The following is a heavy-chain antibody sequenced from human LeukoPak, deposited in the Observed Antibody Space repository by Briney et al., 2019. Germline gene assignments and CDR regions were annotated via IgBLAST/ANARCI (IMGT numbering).Heavy chain of an antibody. CDR3: ARDPYCSSNSCYYYYGMDV. D-gene: IGHD2-2*01. J-gene: IGHJ6*02. CDR1: GGSFSGYY. Sequence: NPSETLSLTCAVYGGSFSGYYWSWIRQPPGKGLEWIGEINHSGSTNYNPSLKSRVTMSVDTSKNQFSLKLSSVTAADTAMYYCARDPYCSSNSCYYYYGMDVWGQGTTVTVSS. V-gene: IGHV4-34*01. CDR2: INHSGST.